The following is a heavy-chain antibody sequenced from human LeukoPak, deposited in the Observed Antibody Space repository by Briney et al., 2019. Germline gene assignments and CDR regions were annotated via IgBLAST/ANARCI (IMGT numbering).Heavy chain of an antibody. CDR3: ARGGTMVRGVITHLGAFDI. J-gene: IGHJ3*02. Sequence: SSVKVSCKASGGTFSSYAISWGRQAPGQGLEWMGRIIPILGIANYAQEFQGRVTITADKSTSTAYMELRSLRSEDTAVYYCARGGTMVRGVITHLGAFDIWGQGTMVTFSS. CDR2: IIPILGIA. CDR1: GGTFSSYA. V-gene: IGHV1-69*04. D-gene: IGHD3-10*01.